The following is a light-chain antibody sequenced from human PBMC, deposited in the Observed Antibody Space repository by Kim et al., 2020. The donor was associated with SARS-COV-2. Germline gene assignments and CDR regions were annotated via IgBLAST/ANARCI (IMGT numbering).Light chain of an antibody. CDR3: QQYNNWARR. J-gene: IGKJ1*01. CDR2: GAS. Sequence: VSPRDGAALSGRASRGVSSNLAWYQQTPGQAPRLLIYGASARATGIPARFSGSGSGTEFTLTISSLQSEDSAVYYCQQYNNWARRFGQGTKVDIK. CDR1: RGVSSN. V-gene: IGKV3-15*01.